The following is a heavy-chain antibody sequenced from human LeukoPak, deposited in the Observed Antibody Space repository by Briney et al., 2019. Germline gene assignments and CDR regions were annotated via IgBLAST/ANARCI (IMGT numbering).Heavy chain of an antibody. CDR3: AREKEWLRFRGFDS. J-gene: IGHJ4*02. CDR1: GGSISSGDSY. V-gene: IGHV4-31*03. D-gene: IGHD6-19*01. CDR2: VFYSGRT. Sequence: PSETLSLTCTVSGGSISSGDSYWTWIRQHPGKGLEWIGKVFYSGRTYYNPSLESRVSISVDPSNQQFSLRLNSVTAADTAVYYCAREKEWLRFRGFDSWGQGTLVTVSS.